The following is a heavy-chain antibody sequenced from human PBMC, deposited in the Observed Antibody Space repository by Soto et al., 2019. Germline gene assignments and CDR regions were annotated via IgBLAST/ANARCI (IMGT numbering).Heavy chain of an antibody. CDR1: ADSLSSGGHY. D-gene: IGHD2-2*01. Sequence: TLSLPCTLSADSLSSGGHYCIWIRQHPGKGLEWIGHIYGSVNIYYSPSLWSRVTISADMFKNQFSLNLRSVTAADTAVYYCAADENQPVVYMLQANRGQGEPDTVS. J-gene: IGHJ4*02. CDR2: IYGSVNI. CDR3: AADENQPVVYMLQAN. V-gene: IGHV4-31*03.